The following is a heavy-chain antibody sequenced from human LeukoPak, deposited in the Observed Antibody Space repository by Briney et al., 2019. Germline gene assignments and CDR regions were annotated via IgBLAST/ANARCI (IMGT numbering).Heavy chain of an antibody. CDR1: GFTFSSYG. V-gene: IGHV3-30*03. J-gene: IGHJ4*02. CDR2: ISYDGSNK. CDR3: ARTSWLHLDY. Sequence: GGSLRLSCAASGFTFSSYGMHWVRQAPGKGLEWVAVISYDGSNKYYADSVKGRFTISRDNSKNTLYLQMNSLRAEDTAVYYCARTSWLHLDYWGQGTLVTVSS. D-gene: IGHD5-12*01.